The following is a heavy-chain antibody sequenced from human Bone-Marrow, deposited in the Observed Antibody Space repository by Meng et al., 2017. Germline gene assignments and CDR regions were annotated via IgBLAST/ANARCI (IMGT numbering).Heavy chain of an antibody. V-gene: IGHV4-34*01. CDR3: RLAYCMGDCVDY. J-gene: IGHJ4*02. D-gene: IGHD2-21*01. CDR2: INHSGST. Sequence: QVQVQQWGAGLLKPSETLSLTCAFYGGSFSAYDWSCIRQPPGKGLEWLGQINHSGSTNDNPSLKSRVTISIDTSRNQLSLKLSSVTAADTAVYYCRLAYCMGDCVDYWGQGTLVTVSS. CDR1: GGSFSAYD.